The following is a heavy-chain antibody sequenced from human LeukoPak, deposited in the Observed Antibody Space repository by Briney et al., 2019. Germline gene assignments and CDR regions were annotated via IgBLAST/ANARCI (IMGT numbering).Heavy chain of an antibody. CDR3: ARDGTTVTNDNY. V-gene: IGHV1-2*06. J-gene: IGHJ4*02. Sequence: ASVKVSCKASGYTFTGYYMHWVRQAPGQGLEWMGRINPNSGGTNYAQKFQGRVTMTRDTSISTAYMELSRLRSDDTAVYYCARDGTTVTNDNYWGQGTLVTVSS. CDR1: GYTFTGYY. D-gene: IGHD4-17*01. CDR2: INPNSGGT.